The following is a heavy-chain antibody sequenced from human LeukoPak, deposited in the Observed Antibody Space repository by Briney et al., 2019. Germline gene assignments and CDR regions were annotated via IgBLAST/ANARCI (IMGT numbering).Heavy chain of an antibody. J-gene: IGHJ6*03. D-gene: IGHD6-19*01. Sequence: PSHTLSLTCTVSGASISRGSHYWSWIRQPAGKGLEWIGYIYYSGSTNYNPSLKSRVTISVDTSKNQFSLKLSSVTAADTAVYYCARATPSGWYHYYYYYYMDVWGKGTTVTISS. CDR2: IYYSGST. CDR1: GASISRGSHY. V-gene: IGHV4-61*10. CDR3: ARATPSGWYHYYYYYYMDV.